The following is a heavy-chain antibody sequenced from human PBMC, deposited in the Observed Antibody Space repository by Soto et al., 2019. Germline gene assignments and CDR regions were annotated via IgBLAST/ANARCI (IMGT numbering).Heavy chain of an antibody. V-gene: IGHV5-51*01. J-gene: IGHJ4*02. CDR1: GYNFACYW. CDR2: SYPSDSDT. Sequence: GESLKISCNGSGYNFACYWIAWVRQMPGKGLELMGISYPSDSDTRYRPSFQGQVTISADKSISSAYLQWSSMRGSDTAMYYCERGGVSARAFDYWGLVIPVAVSS. D-gene: IGHD6-6*01. CDR3: ERGGVSARAFDY.